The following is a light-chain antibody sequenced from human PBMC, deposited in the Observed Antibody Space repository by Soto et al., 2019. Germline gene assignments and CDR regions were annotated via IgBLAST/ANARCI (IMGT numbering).Light chain of an antibody. V-gene: IGKV3-20*01. J-gene: IGKJ1*01. CDR3: HQYGTSLWT. CDR1: QSVGYH. Sequence: EMMLTQSPATLSLSTGERATLSCRASQSVGYHLAWYQQKPGQAPRLLIYGASNRATGIPDRFSGSGSGTVFTLTISRLEPEDFAVYHCHQYGTSLWTFGQGTKVDIK. CDR2: GAS.